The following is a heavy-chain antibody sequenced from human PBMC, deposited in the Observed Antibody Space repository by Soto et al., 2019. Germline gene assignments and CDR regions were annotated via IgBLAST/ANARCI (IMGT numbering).Heavy chain of an antibody. CDR3: ARSFMAPGY. CDR1: VASVNSHY. CDR2: VFYSGST. D-gene: IGHD3-10*01. V-gene: IGHV4-59*02. J-gene: IGHJ4*02. Sequence: SETLSLTCSVSVASVNSHYWSWIRQPPGKGLEWIGQVFYSGSTNYNPSLKSRVTISIDTSTKQFSLKLTSATAADTAVYYCARSFMAPGYWGQGTLVTVSS.